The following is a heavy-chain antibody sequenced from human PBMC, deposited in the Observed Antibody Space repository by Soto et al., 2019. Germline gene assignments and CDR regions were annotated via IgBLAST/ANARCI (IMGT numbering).Heavy chain of an antibody. J-gene: IGHJ6*02. D-gene: IGHD1-1*01. CDR3: AKVQRRGVMRYYYYGMDV. CDR1: GFTFSSYG. V-gene: IGHV3-30*18. CDR2: ISYDGSNK. Sequence: PGGSLRLSCAASGFTFSSYGMHWVRQAPGKGLEWVAVISYDGSNKYYADSVKGRFTISRDNSKSTLYLQMNSLRAEDTAVYYCAKVQRRGVMRYYYYGMDVWGQETTVTVSS.